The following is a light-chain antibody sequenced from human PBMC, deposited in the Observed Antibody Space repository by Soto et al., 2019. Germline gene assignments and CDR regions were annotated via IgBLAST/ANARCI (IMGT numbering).Light chain of an antibody. J-gene: IGKJ5*01. CDR3: QQYRKWPRIT. Sequence: EVVLTQSPATLSVSPGERVTLSCRASQSVDIDLAWYQQIPGQAPRLLIYGASTRAPDMPGRFSGRGSGTEFSLTISSLQSEDYAVYYCQQYRKWPRITFGQGTRLEI. CDR1: QSVDID. V-gene: IGKV3-15*01. CDR2: GAS.